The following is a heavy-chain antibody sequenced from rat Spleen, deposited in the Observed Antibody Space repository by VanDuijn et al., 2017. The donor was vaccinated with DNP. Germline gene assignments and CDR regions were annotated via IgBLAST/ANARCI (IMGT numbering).Heavy chain of an antibody. CDR3: TRYYDSFDY. Sequence: EVQLVESGGGLVQSGGSIKLSCAASGFTFSRSDVAWVRQAPARGLEWVASITTSGDSTSSPDSVKGRFIISRDNARNTLYLQMDSLRSEDTATYYCTRYYDSFDYWGRGVMVTVSS. D-gene: IGHD1-1*01. CDR2: ITTSGDST. J-gene: IGHJ2*01. V-gene: IGHV5-25*01. CDR1: GFTFSRSD.